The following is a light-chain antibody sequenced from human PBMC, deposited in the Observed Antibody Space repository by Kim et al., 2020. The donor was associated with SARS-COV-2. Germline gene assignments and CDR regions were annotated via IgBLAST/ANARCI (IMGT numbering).Light chain of an antibody. J-gene: IGLJ2*01. CDR1: NIGYKN. CDR2: YDS. V-gene: IGLV3-21*04. CDR3: QVWDSGSDHVV. Sequence: SYELTQPPSVSVAPGQTASITCGGNNIGYKNVHWYQHKPGQAPLLVISYDSDRPAGIPDQFSGSNSGKTATLTISRVEAGDEADYYCQVWDSGSDHVVFGGGTQLTVL.